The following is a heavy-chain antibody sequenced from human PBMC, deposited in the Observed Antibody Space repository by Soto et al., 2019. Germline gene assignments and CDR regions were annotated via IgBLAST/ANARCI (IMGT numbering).Heavy chain of an antibody. CDR1: GFTFSSYA. J-gene: IGHJ6*02. CDR3: AKEGESTGTRGAYYGMDV. CDR2: ISGSGGST. V-gene: IGHV3-23*01. D-gene: IGHD1-1*01. Sequence: EVQLLESGGGLVQPGGSLRLSCAASGFTFSSYAMSWVRQAPGKGLEWVSAISGSGGSTYYADSVKGRFTISRDNSKNRLDRQMNRPGAEDTAVYYCAKEGESTGTRGAYYGMDVWGQGTTVTVSS.